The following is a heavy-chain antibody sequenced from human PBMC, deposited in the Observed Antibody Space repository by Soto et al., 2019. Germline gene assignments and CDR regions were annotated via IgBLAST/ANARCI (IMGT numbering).Heavy chain of an antibody. Sequence: ASVKVSCKASGYTFTSYDINWVRQATGQGLEWMGWMNPNSGNTGYAQKFQGRVTMTRNTSISTAYMELRSLRSEDTAVYYCAVPGRGSYRYTCDYRGQGTLVTVSP. V-gene: IGHV1-8*01. J-gene: IGHJ4*02. CDR2: MNPNSGNT. CDR3: AVPGRGSYRYTCDY. D-gene: IGHD3-16*02. CDR1: GYTFTSYD.